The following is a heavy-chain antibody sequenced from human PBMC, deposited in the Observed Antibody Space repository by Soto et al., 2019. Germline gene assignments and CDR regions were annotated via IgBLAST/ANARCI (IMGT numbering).Heavy chain of an antibody. D-gene: IGHD3-3*01. CDR2: ISASGGSI. CDR3: AKHPPILVYTGLETGIFDY. V-gene: IGHV3-23*01. J-gene: IGHJ4*02. CDR1: GFTFSSYA. Sequence: EVQLLESGGGLVQPGGSLRLSCTFSGFTFSSYAMSWVRQAPGKGLEWVSAISASGGSIYYADSVKGRFTISRDNSKNTLYLQMNSLRAEDTAVYYCAKHPPILVYTGLETGIFDYWGQGTLVTVSA.